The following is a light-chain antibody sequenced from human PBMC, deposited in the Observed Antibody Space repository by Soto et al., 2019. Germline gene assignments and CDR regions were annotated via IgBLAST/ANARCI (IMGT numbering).Light chain of an antibody. Sequence: QSVLTQPASVSGSPGQSITISCTGTSSDVGGYDFVSWYQHHPGKAPKLMISEVSDRPSGVSDRFSGSKSGNTASLTISGLQAEDEDDYYCTSYASSRTYVFGTGTKVPV. CDR2: EVS. V-gene: IGLV2-14*01. J-gene: IGLJ1*01. CDR1: SSDVGGYDF. CDR3: TSYASSRTYV.